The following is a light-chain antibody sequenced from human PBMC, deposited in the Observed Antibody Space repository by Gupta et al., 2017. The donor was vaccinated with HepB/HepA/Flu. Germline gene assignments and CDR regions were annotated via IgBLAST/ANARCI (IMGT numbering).Light chain of an antibody. CDR2: TAS. J-gene: IGKJ1*01. CDR3: QQYSFWPQT. V-gene: IGKV3D-15*01. CDR1: QSISNK. Sequence: DIVMTQSPATLSMSPRERATLSSRASQSISNKLAWYQQKPGQAPRLLIYTASTRATGISGRFSGSGSGTDFTLTISSLQSEDSAVYYCQQYSFWPQTFGQGTTVEI.